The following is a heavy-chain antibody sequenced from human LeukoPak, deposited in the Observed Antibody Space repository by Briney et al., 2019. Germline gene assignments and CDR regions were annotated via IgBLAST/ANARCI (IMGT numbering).Heavy chain of an antibody. V-gene: IGHV3-7*01. CDR2: IKLDGSEK. CDR1: GFTFGKYW. Sequence: GGSLRLSCVASGFTFGKYWMSWVRQAPGKGLEWVANIKLDGSEKNYVDSVKGRFTISRDNSKNTLYLQMNSLRTEDTAVYYCARSVPPYSSGWFDYWGQGTLVTVSS. J-gene: IGHJ5*01. CDR3: ARSVPPYSSGWFDY. D-gene: IGHD6-19*01.